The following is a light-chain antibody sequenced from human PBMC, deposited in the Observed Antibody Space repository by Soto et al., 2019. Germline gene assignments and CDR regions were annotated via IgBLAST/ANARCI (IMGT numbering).Light chain of an antibody. V-gene: IGKV4-1*01. Sequence: DIVMTQSPDSLAVSLGERATVNCKSGQSVLYSSDNRNYLAWYQQKPGQPPKLLISWASTRESGVPDRFSGSGSGTDFTLTISSLQAEDVAVYFCQQYYTTPRTFGQGTKVEIK. CDR2: WAS. CDR3: QQYYTTPRT. CDR1: QSVLYSSDNRNY. J-gene: IGKJ1*01.